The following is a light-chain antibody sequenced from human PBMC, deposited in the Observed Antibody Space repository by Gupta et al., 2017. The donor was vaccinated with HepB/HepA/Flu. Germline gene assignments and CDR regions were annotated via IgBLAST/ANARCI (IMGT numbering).Light chain of an antibody. CDR1: SSDVGGYNY. V-gene: IGLV2-11*01. J-gene: IGLJ1*01. Sequence: QSALTQPRSVSESPGQPVTISCTGSSSDVGGYNYVSWYQQHPGKAPKLMIYDVTKRPSGVPDRFSGSKSGNTASLTISGLQAEDEGDYYCCSYVGGYTSHYVFGTGTKVTVL. CDR3: CSYVGGYTSHYV. CDR2: DVT.